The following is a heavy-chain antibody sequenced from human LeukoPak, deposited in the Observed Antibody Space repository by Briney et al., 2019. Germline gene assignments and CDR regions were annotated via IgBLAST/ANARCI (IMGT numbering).Heavy chain of an antibody. CDR2: IYYSGST. CDR1: GGSISSYY. D-gene: IGHD2-21*02. CDR3: ARHVTPLAYCGGDCYSFDY. J-gene: IGHJ4*02. V-gene: IGHV4-59*08. Sequence: SETLSLTCTVSGGSISSYYWSWIRQPPGKGLEWIGYIYYSGSTNYNPSLKSRVTISVDTSKNQFSQKLSSVTAADTAVYYCARHVTPLAYCGGDCYSFDYWGQGTLVTVSS.